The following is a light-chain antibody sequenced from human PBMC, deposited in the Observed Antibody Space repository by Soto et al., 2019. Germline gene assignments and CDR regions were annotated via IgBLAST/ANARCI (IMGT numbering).Light chain of an antibody. J-gene: IGLJ1*01. CDR3: SSYTSSRTLV. V-gene: IGLV2-14*01. CDR2: EVS. CDR1: SSDVGGDYNY. Sequence: QSALAQPASVSGSPGQSITISCTGTSSDVGGDYNYVSWYQQHPGKAPKLMIYEVSDRPSGVSNRLSGSRSGNTASLAISGLQAEDEADYYCSSYTSSRTLVFGTGTNVTVL.